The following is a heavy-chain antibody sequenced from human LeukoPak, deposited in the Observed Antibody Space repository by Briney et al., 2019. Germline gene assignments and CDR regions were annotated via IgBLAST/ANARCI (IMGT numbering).Heavy chain of an antibody. CDR2: ISGSGGST. CDR3: AKDSLGSSSKNWFDP. V-gene: IGHV3-23*01. Sequence: SCKASGGTFSSYAMSWVRQAPGKGLEWVSAISGSGGSTYYADSVKGRFTISRDNSKNTLYLQMNSLRAEDTAVYYCAKDSLGSSSKNWFDPWGQGTLVTVSS. CDR1: GGTFSSYA. D-gene: IGHD6-13*01. J-gene: IGHJ5*02.